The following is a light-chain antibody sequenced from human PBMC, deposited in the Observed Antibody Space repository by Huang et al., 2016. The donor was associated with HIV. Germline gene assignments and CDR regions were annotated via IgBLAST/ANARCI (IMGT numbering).Light chain of an antibody. CDR1: QSVSSSTY. CDR3: QQYGSSRSWT. CDR2: GTS. J-gene: IGKJ1*01. V-gene: IGKV3-20*01. Sequence: EIVLTQSPGTLSLSPGARATLSCRASQSVSSSTYLAWYQQKPGQAPRLLIYGTSSRATGIPDRFRGSGSGTVFTLTISRLEPEDFAVYYCQQYGSSRSWTFGQGTKVEI.